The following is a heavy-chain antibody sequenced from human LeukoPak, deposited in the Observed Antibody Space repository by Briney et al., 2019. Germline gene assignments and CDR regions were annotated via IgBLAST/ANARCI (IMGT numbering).Heavy chain of an antibody. CDR3: ARGRWSDY. Sequence: PGGSLRLSCAASGFTFSAYWMTWVRKAPGKGLEWVANIKEDGTEKNYMDSVKGRFTISRDNVKKSLYLEMNSLRVEDTAVYYCARGRWSDYWGQGTQVTVSS. CDR2: IKEDGTEK. V-gene: IGHV3-7*03. J-gene: IGHJ4*02. CDR1: GFTFSAYW. D-gene: IGHD5-24*01.